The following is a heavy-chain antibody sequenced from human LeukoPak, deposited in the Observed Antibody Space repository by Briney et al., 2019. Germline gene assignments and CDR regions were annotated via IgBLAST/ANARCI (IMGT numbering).Heavy chain of an antibody. D-gene: IGHD1-1*01. CDR1: RASICRYY. CDR2: IHVSGNT. J-gene: IGHJ6*03. Sequence: PETPSLTRTVSRASICRYYWSSVRQSARESLGWIGRIHVSGNTNYNPSLKSRVTMSVYTSKRHVSLNLRCVTAADTAVYYCARDWDWKSSYYNYYYMDVWGKGTTVTVSS. CDR3: ARDWDWKSSYYNYYYMDV. V-gene: IGHV4-4*07.